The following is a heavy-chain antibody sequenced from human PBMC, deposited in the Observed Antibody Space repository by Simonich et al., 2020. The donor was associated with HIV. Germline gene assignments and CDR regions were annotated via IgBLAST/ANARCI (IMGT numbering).Heavy chain of an antibody. V-gene: IGHV3-48*01. CDR1: GFTFTGYS. D-gene: IGHD2-8*02. CDR3: ARDGGVLNY. J-gene: IGHJ4*02. CDR2: ISSCSSYK. Sequence: EVQLMESGGGLVQPGGSLRLSCAASGFTFTGYSMNWVRQAPGKGVEWISYISSCSSYKYYADSVKGRFTISRDNAKNSLYLQMNSLRAEDTAVYYCARDGGVLNYWGQGALVTVSS.